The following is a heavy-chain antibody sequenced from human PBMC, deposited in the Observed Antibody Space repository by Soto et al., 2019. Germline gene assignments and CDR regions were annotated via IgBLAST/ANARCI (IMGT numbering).Heavy chain of an antibody. Sequence: GGSLRLSCAASGFTFSSYWMHWVRQAPGKGLVWVSRINSDGSSTSYADSVKGRFTISRDNAKNTLYLQMNSLRAEETAVYYCARVPPYCCGGSGSSYYYYYYMDVWGKGTTVTVSS. J-gene: IGHJ6*03. CDR1: GFTFSSYW. D-gene: IGHD2-15*01. CDR2: INSDGSST. CDR3: ARVPPYCCGGSGSSYYYYYYMDV. V-gene: IGHV3-74*01.